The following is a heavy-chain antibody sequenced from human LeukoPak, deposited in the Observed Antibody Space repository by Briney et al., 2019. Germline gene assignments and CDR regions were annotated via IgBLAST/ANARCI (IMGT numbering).Heavy chain of an antibody. V-gene: IGHV1-2*02. J-gene: IGHJ4*02. Sequence: ASVKVSCKASGYTFTGYYMNWVRQAPGQGLEWMGWINPNSGATNYAQKFQGRVTMTRDTSISTGYMELSRLTSDDTAVHYCARWGSSSGLDYWGQGTLVTVSS. CDR2: INPNSGAT. CDR3: ARWGSSSGLDY. D-gene: IGHD6-6*01. CDR1: GYTFTGYY.